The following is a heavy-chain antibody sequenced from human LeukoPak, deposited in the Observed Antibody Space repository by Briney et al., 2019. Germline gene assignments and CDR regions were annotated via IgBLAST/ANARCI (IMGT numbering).Heavy chain of an antibody. J-gene: IGHJ4*02. CDR1: GFTFSNYA. CDR2: ISSGSGTI. CDR3: ARMGRYCSSTACHFDN. Sequence: GGSLRLSCVASGFTFSNYAMDWVRQAPGKGLEWIADISSGSGTIYYTDSLKGRVTISRDNAENSMFLQMNSLRAEDTAVYYCARMGRYCSSTACHFDNWGQGTLVTVSS. D-gene: IGHD2-2*01. V-gene: IGHV3-48*01.